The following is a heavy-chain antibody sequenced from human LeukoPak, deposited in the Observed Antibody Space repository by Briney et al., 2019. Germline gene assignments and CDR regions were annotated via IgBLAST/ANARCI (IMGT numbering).Heavy chain of an antibody. V-gene: IGHV1-2*02. CDR1: GYTFTGYY. Sequence: GASVKVSCKASGYTFTGYYMHWVRQAPGQGLEWMGWINPNSGGTNYAQKFQGRVTMTRDTSISTAYMELSRLRSDDTAVYYCARAIYYYDSSGFEDAFDIWGHGTMVTVSS. CDR2: INPNSGGT. CDR3: ARAIYYYDSSGFEDAFDI. D-gene: IGHD3-22*01. J-gene: IGHJ3*02.